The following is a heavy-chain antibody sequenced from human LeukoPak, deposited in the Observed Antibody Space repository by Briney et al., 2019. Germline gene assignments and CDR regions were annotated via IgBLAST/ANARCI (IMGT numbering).Heavy chain of an antibody. J-gene: IGHJ4*02. CDR2: INRSGSP. CDR1: GGSLSGYY. D-gene: IGHD3-9*01. CDR3: ASGFYDIFSY. V-gene: IGHV4-34*01. Sequence: SETLSLTCAVFGGSLSGYYWSWIRQPPGKGLEWIAEINRSGSPNYNPSLKSRVTISVDTSENQFSLKLSSVTAADTAVYYCASGFYDIFSYWGQGTLVTVSS.